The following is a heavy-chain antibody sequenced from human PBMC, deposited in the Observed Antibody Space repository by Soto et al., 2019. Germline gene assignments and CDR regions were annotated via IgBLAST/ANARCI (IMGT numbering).Heavy chain of an antibody. D-gene: IGHD3-10*01. Sequence: VSVKLSCKTAGYTFTICYMRWVRQAPGQGLEWMGIINPSLKSRVVKSIDTSRNQFSLRLTSVTAADTAVYYCARRVQANGVITQDNWLAPWGQGTRVTVSS. CDR3: ARRVQANGVITQDNWLAP. V-gene: IGHV1-46*01. CDR2: INP. CDR1: GYTFTICY. J-gene: IGHJ5*02.